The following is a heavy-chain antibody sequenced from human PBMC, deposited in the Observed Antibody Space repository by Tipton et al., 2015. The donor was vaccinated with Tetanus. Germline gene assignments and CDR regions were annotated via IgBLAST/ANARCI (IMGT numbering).Heavy chain of an antibody. J-gene: IGHJ4*02. V-gene: IGHV4-30-2*01. CDR2: IYHTGGS. CDR1: GVSMRNGGYS. D-gene: IGHD6-6*01. CDR3: VRAPYSSSGKFYFDY. Sequence: LRLSCTVSGVSMRNGGYSWSWIRQPPGKGLEWVGYIYHTGGSYYNPSLKSRVSMSVDLSKNQFSLILSSVTAADTAVYYCVRAPYSSSGKFYFDYWGQGTLVTVSS.